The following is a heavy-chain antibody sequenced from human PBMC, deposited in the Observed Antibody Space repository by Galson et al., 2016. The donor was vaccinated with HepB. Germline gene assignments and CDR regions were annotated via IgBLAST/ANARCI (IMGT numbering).Heavy chain of an antibody. V-gene: IGHV3-30*03. CDR2: ISNDGSNK. CDR1: GFTFSSYG. J-gene: IGHJ4*02. Sequence: SLRLSCAASGFTFSSYGMHWVRQAPGKGLEWVAVISNDGSNKHYADSIKGRFTISRDNSKNTLNLQMNSLRAEDTAVYYCARDGRQDRGSIFDYWGQGTLVTVSS. D-gene: IGHD6-6*01. CDR3: ARDGRQDRGSIFDY.